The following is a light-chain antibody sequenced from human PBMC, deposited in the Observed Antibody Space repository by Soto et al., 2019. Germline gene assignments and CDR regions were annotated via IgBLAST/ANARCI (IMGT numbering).Light chain of an antibody. CDR3: CSYAGTYSSFV. CDR2: DVS. Sequence: QSVLTQPRSVSGSPGQSVTISCTGTSSDVGGYNYVSWYQEHPGRAPKLMIYDVSIRPSGVPDRFSGSKSGNTASLTISGLLAEDEADYYCCSYAGTYSSFVFGSGTKVT. J-gene: IGLJ1*01. V-gene: IGLV2-11*01. CDR1: SSDVGGYNY.